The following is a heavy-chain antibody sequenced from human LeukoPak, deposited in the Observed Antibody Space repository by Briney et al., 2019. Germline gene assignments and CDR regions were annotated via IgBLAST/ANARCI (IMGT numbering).Heavy chain of an antibody. V-gene: IGHV4-39*07. CDR3: ASRDYYDSSGYLIDAFDI. CDR1: GGSLSSSSYY. Sequence: PSETLSLTCTVSGGSLSSSSYYWGWIRQPPGQGLEWIGNIYYSGSTYYNPSLRSRVTISVNTSNNQFSLKLSSVTAAATAWYYYASRDYYDSSGYLIDAFDIWGEGAMVTVSS. D-gene: IGHD3-22*01. J-gene: IGHJ3*02. CDR2: IYYSGST.